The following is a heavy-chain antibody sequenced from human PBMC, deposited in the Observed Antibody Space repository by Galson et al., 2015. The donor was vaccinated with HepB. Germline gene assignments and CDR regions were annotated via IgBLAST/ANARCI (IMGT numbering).Heavy chain of an antibody. CDR3: ARDRVYYYDSKPRGDAFDI. Sequence: SLRLSCAASGFTFSSYGMHWVRQAPGKGLEWVAVIWYDGSNKYYADSVKGRFTISRDNSENTLYLQMNSLRAEDTAVYYCARDRVYYYDSKPRGDAFDIWGQGTMVTVSS. D-gene: IGHD3-22*01. J-gene: IGHJ3*02. CDR2: IWYDGSNK. CDR1: GFTFSSYG. V-gene: IGHV3-33*08.